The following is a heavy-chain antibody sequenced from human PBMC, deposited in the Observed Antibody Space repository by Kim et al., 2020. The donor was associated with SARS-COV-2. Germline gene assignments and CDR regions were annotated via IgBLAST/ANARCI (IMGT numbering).Heavy chain of an antibody. Sequence: IGDADSVKGRFTNSRDNAKNSLYLQMNSLRPEDTALYYCTKAGDYRYYFDYWGQGTLVTVSS. CDR2: I. D-gene: IGHD4-17*01. CDR3: TKAGDYRYYFDY. J-gene: IGHJ4*02. V-gene: IGHV3-9*01.